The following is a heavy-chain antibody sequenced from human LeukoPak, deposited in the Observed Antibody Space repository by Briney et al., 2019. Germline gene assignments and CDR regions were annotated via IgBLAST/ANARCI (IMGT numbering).Heavy chain of an antibody. V-gene: IGHV4-39*01. CDR3: ARAKTGLGDIVVVPAGYAFDI. Sequence: SETLSLTCTVSGGSIRSSYYYWGWIRQPPGKGLEWIGSIYDSGSTYYNPSLKSRVTISVDTSKNQFSLKLNSVTAADTAVYYCARAKTGLGDIVVVPAGYAFDIWGQGTMVTVSS. CDR2: IYDSGST. J-gene: IGHJ3*02. D-gene: IGHD2-2*01. CDR1: GGSIRSSYYY.